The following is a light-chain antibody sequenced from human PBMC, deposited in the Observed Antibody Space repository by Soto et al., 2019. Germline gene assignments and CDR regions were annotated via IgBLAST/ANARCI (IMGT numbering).Light chain of an antibody. Sequence: QAVVTQEPSLTVSPGGTVSLTCGSSTGAVTSGHYPYWFQQKPGQAPRTLIYDTNNRHSWTPARFSGALLGGKAALTLSGAQPEAEADYYCLLSSSGARVFGGGTKLTVL. CDR1: TGAVTSGHY. V-gene: IGLV7-46*01. CDR2: DTN. J-gene: IGLJ3*02. CDR3: LLSSSGARV.